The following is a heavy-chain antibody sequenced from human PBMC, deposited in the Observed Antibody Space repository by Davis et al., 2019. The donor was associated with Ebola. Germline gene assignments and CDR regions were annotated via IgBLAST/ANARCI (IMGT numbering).Heavy chain of an antibody. Sequence: PGGSLRLSCAASGFTFSSYAMSWVRQAPGKGLEWVSAISGSGGSTYYADSVKGRFTISRDNSKNTLYLQMNSLRAEDTAVYYCATGGYYDFWSARTLFDYWGQGTLVTVSS. J-gene: IGHJ4*02. CDR1: GFTFSSYA. V-gene: IGHV3-23*01. D-gene: IGHD3-3*01. CDR2: ISGSGGST. CDR3: ATGGYYDFWSARTLFDY.